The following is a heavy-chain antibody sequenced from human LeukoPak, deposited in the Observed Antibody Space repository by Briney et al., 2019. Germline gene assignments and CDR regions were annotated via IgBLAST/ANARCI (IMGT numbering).Heavy chain of an antibody. CDR1: GFTFSSYW. J-gene: IGHJ5*02. Sequence: GGSLRLSCAASGFTFSSYWMHWVRQAPGQGPVWVSRIKSDGTTTTYADSVRGRFTISRDNAKNILYLQMNSLRTEDTALYYCAKDIPGYYDSSGYGSAFDPWGQGTLVTVSS. V-gene: IGHV3-74*01. D-gene: IGHD3-22*01. CDR3: AKDIPGYYDSSGYGSAFDP. CDR2: IKSDGTTT.